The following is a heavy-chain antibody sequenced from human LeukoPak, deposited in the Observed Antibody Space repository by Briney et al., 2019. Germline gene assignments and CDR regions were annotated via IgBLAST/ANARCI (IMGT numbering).Heavy chain of an antibody. V-gene: IGHV3-23*01. D-gene: IGHD1-26*01. J-gene: IGHJ4*02. Sequence: AGGSLRLSCAASGFTFSSYAMSWVRQAPGKGLEWVSAISGSGGSTYYADSVKGRFTISRDNSKSTLYLQMNSLRAEDTAVYYCAKDVGKWESLHFFDYWGQGTLVTVSS. CDR1: GFTFSSYA. CDR3: AKDVGKWESLHFFDY. CDR2: ISGSGGST.